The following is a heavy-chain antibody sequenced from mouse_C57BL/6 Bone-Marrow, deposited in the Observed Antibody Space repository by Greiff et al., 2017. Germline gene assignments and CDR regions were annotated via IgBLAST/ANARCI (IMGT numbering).Heavy chain of an antibody. Sequence: EVQRVESGGDLVKPGGSLKLSCAASGFTFSSYGMSWVRQTPDKRLEWVATISSGGSSTYYPDSVKGRFTISRDNAKNTLYLQMSSLKSEDTAMYYCARAYYYGSWFAYWGQGTLVTVSA. CDR1: GFTFSSYG. J-gene: IGHJ3*01. D-gene: IGHD1-1*01. V-gene: IGHV5-6*01. CDR2: ISSGGSST. CDR3: ARAYYYGSWFAY.